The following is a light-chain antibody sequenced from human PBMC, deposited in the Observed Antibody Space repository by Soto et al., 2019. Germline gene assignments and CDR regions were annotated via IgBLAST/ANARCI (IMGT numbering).Light chain of an antibody. J-gene: IGKJ5*01. CDR1: QDINNY. CDR2: DAS. Sequence: DIQMTQSPSSLSASLGDRVTITCQASQDINNYVNWYQQKPGKAPKILIFDASTLKTGVPSRFSGSGSGTDFTFSISSLHPEDIATYYCQQSSDLVSFGQGTRLEIK. CDR3: QQSSDLVS. V-gene: IGKV1-33*01.